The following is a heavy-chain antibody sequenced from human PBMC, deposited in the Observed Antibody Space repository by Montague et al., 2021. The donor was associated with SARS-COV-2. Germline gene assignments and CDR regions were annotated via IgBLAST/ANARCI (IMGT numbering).Heavy chain of an antibody. J-gene: IGHJ4*02. D-gene: IGHD7-27*01. CDR2: VDPEDGKT. CDR1: GYSLTELP. V-gene: IGHV1-24*01. CDR3: ATSVDWGSTGRFDF. Sequence: SVKVSCKVSGYSLTELPVHWVRQAPGKGLEWMGGVDPEDGKTIYAQNFQGRLTIAEDTSVDTAYMELSSLRSDDTAVYYCATSVDWGSTGRFDFWGQGTLVTVSS.